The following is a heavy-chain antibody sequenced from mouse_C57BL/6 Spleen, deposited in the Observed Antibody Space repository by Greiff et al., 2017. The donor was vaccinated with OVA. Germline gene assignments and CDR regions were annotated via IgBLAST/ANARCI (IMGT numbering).Heavy chain of an antibody. CDR2: IYPGSGNT. CDR3: AHYDGSSWDYFDY. V-gene: IGHV1-66*01. Sequence: QVQLQQSGPELVKPGASVKISCKASGYSFTSYYIHWVKQRPGQGLEWIGWIYPGSGNTKYNEKFKGKATLTADTSSSTAYMQLSSLTSEDSAVYYCAHYDGSSWDYFDYWGQGTTLTVSS. J-gene: IGHJ2*01. CDR1: GYSFTSYY. D-gene: IGHD1-1*01.